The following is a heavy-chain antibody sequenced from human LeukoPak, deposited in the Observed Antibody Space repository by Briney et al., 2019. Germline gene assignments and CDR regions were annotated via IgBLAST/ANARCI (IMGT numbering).Heavy chain of an antibody. CDR1: GFTFRDYA. D-gene: IGHD1-1*01. V-gene: IGHV3-23*01. CDR3: AREEGELQGPLSH. CDR2: ISGDGGMT. Sequence: GGSLRLSCAASGFTFRDYAMSWVRQAPGEGLEWVSGISGDGGMTYYADSVKGRFTISRDVSKNTLYLYMNSLRGDDTAVYYCAREEGELQGPLSHWGQGTLVTVSS. J-gene: IGHJ4*02.